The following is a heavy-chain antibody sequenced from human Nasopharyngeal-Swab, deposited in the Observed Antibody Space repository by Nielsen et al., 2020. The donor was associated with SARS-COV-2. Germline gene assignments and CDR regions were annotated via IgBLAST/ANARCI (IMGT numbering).Heavy chain of an antibody. J-gene: IGHJ6*03. CDR2: ISGSGGST. CDR1: GFTFSIYA. V-gene: IGHV3-23*01. D-gene: IGHD6-13*01. CDR3: AKSGSGYSPDKLYYMDV. Sequence: GGSLRLSCAASGFTFSIYAMSWVRQAPGKGLEWVSAISGSGGSTYYADSVKGRFTISRDNSKNTLYLQMNSLRAEDTAVYYCAKSGSGYSPDKLYYMDVWGKGTTVTVSS.